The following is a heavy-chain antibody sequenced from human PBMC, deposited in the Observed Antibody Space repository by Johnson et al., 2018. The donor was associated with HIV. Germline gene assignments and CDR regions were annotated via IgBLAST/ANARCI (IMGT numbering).Heavy chain of an antibody. CDR3: ANGGIAARPGAFDI. V-gene: IGHV3-9*01. D-gene: IGHD6-6*01. CDR1: GFTFDDYA. J-gene: IGHJ3*02. Sequence: VQLVESGGGLVQPGRSLRLSCAASGFTFDDYAMHWVRQAPGKGLEWVSGISWNGGSTGYADSVKGRFTISRDNAKNSLYLQMNSLRAEDTALYYCANGGIAARPGAFDIWGQGTMVTVSS. CDR2: ISWNGGST.